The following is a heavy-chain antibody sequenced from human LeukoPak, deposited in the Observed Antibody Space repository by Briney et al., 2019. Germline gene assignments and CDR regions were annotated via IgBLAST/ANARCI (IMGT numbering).Heavy chain of an antibody. J-gene: IGHJ5*02. CDR1: GFTFSSYA. CDR3: AKDSSGTLFWFDP. D-gene: IGHD6-13*01. CDR2: ISGSGGST. V-gene: IGHV3-23*01. Sequence: GGSLRLSCAASGFTFSSYAMSWVRQAPGKGLEWVSAISGSGGSTYYADSVKGRFTISRDISKSTLYLQMNSLTAEDTAVYYCAKDSSGTLFWFDPWGQGTLVTVSS.